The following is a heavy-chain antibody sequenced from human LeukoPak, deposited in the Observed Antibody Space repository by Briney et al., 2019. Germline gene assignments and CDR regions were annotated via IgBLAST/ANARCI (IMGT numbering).Heavy chain of an antibody. CDR1: GGTFSSYA. D-gene: IGHD6-19*01. J-gene: IGHJ3*02. V-gene: IGHV1-69*05. Sequence: GASVKVSCKASGGTFSSYAISWVRQAPGQGLEWMGGTIPIFGTANYAQKFQGRVTITTDESTSTAYMELSSLRSEDTAVYYCAVNPGIAVAGDAFDIWGQGTMVTVSS. CDR2: TIPIFGTA. CDR3: AVNPGIAVAGDAFDI.